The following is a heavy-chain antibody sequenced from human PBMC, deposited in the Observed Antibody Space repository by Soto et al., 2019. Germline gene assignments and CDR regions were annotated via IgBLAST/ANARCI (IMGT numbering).Heavy chain of an antibody. Sequence: QVQLEQSGAEVKKPGSSVKISCKASGGTLSDHGVSWLRQAPGQGLEWVGGTIPVFNTANYAPKFQGRVTLAADKSTNIAYMALGSLRSDDTAFYYCARGVYGSGNYYTGPSAFDIWGQGTLVIASS. V-gene: IGHV1-69*06. CDR3: ARGVYGSGNYYTGPSAFDI. J-gene: IGHJ3*02. D-gene: IGHD3-10*01. CDR1: GGTLSDHG. CDR2: TIPVFNTA.